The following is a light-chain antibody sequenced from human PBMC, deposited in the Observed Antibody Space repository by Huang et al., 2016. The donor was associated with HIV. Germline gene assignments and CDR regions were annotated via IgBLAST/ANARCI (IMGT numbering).Light chain of an antibody. CDR3: QKYNSAPQT. CDR2: VEY. CDR1: QGISNY. Sequence: DIQMTQSPSSLSASVGDRVTITCRASQGISNYLSWYQQKPGKVPKLLIYVEYTLQSGVPSRCSGSGSGTDFTLTISSLQPEDVATYYCQKYNSAPQTFGQGTKVEIK. J-gene: IGKJ1*01. V-gene: IGKV1-27*01.